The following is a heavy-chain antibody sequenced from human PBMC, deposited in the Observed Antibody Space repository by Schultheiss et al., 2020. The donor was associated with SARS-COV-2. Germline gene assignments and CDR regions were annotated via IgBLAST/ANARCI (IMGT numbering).Heavy chain of an antibody. D-gene: IGHD5-24*01. V-gene: IGHV3-21*01. CDR1: GFTFSSYR. CDR3: AMDGYNFWGIQHY. Sequence: GGSLRLSCAASGFTFSSYRMNWVRQAPGKGLEWVSSISSSSSYIYYADSVKGRFTISRDNAKNSLYLQMNSLRAEDTAVYYCAMDGYNFWGIQHYWGQGTLVTVSS. CDR2: ISSSSSYI. J-gene: IGHJ4*02.